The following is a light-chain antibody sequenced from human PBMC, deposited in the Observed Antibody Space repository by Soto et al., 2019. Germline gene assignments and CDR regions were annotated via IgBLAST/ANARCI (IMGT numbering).Light chain of an antibody. Sequence: EIVMTQSAATLSVSPGERATLSCRPSQSVGSNLAWYQQKPGQAPRLLIYAASTRATGIPARFSGSGSGTDFTLTISSLQSEDFAVYYCQQYNNWPWTFGQGTKVEIK. CDR1: QSVGSN. CDR3: QQYNNWPWT. V-gene: IGKV3-15*01. CDR2: AAS. J-gene: IGKJ1*01.